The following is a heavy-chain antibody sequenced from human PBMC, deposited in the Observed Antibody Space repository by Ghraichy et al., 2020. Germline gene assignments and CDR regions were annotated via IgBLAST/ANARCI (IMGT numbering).Heavy chain of an antibody. CDR3: ARDFRARSYIAASGIYFDY. D-gene: IGHD6-25*01. V-gene: IGHV3-21*01. CDR2: ISSSDPYT. CDR1: GFAFGDYT. J-gene: IGHJ4*02. Sequence: GGSLRLSCAASGFAFGDYTLNWVRQAPGKGLEWVASISSSDPYTYYADSVKGRFIISRDNAEKSLFLQMNSLTAEDTAIYYCARDFRARSYIAASGIYFDYWGRGTLVTVSS.